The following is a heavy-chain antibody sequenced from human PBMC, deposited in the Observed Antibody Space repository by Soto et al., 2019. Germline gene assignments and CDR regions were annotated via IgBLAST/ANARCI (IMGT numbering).Heavy chain of an antibody. J-gene: IGHJ4*02. CDR3: ARLSSGWSEGY. V-gene: IGHV4-59*01. D-gene: IGHD6-19*01. CDR1: GGACSGYY. CDR2: IYYSGST. Sequence: SEILSLACAVYGGACSGYYWSWIRQPPGKGLEWIGYIYYSGSTNYNPSLKSRVTISLDTSKNQFSLKLSSVTAADTAVYYCARLSSGWSEGYWGQGTLVTVSS.